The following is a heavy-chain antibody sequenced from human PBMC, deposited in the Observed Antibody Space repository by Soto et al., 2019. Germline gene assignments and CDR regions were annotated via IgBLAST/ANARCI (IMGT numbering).Heavy chain of an antibody. CDR1: GGSISSYY. J-gene: IGHJ5*02. V-gene: IGHV4-59*01. CDR3: AREVLKLGYCSGGSWYNWFDP. Sequence: PSETLSLTCTVSGGSISSYYWSWIRQPPGKGLEWIGYIYYSGSTNYNPSLKSRVTISVDTSKSQFSLKLSSVTAADTAVYYCAREVLKLGYCSGGSWYNWFDPWGQGTLVTVSS. D-gene: IGHD2-15*01. CDR2: IYYSGST.